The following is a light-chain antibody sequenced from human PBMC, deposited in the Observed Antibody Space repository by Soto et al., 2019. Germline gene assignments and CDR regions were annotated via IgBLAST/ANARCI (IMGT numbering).Light chain of an antibody. J-gene: IGLJ2*01. CDR3: AAWDDSLNGVV. V-gene: IGLV1-40*01. CDR2: GNS. Sequence: QSVLTQPPSVSGAPGQRVTISCTGSSSNIGAHYDVHWYQQLPGTAPKLLIYGNSNRPSGVPDRFSGSKSGTSASLAITGLQAEDEADYYCAAWDDSLNGVVFGGGTKLTVL. CDR1: SSNIGAHYD.